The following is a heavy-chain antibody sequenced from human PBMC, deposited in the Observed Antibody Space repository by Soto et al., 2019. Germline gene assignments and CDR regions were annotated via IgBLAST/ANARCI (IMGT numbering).Heavy chain of an antibody. V-gene: IGHV4-39*01. CDR1: GCSISSSSYY. CDR3: ARRKDDFWSGDYYYYGMDV. CDR2: IYYSGST. D-gene: IGHD3-3*01. J-gene: IGHJ6*02. Sequence: SETLSLTCTVSGCSISSSSYYWGWIRQPPGKGLEWIGSIYYSGSTYYNPSLKSRVTISVDTSKNQFSLKLSSVTAADTAVYYCARRKDDFWSGDYYYYGMDVWGQGTTVT.